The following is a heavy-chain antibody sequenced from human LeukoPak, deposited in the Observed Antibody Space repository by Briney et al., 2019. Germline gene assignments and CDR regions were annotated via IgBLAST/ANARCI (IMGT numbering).Heavy chain of an antibody. V-gene: IGHV1-2*02. CDR2: INPNSGGT. D-gene: IGHD2-15*01. CDR3: ARDLGYCSGGSCHYFDY. Sequence: PVASVKVSCKASGCTFTGYYMHWVRQAPGQGLEWMGWINPNSGGTNYAQKFQGRVTMTRDTSISTAYMELSRLRSDDTAVYYCARDLGYCSGGSCHYFDYWGQGTLVTVSS. CDR1: GCTFTGYY. J-gene: IGHJ4*02.